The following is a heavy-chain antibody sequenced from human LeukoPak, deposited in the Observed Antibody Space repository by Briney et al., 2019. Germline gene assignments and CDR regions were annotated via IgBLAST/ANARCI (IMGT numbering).Heavy chain of an antibody. J-gene: IGHJ4*02. D-gene: IGHD3-10*01. CDR2: IIPIFGTA. V-gene: IGHV1-69*05. CDR3: ARGYYGLWYFDY. CDR1: GGTFSSYA. Sequence: GASVKVSCKASGGTFSSYAISWVRQAPGQGLEWMGGIIPIFGTANYAQKFQGRVTITTDESTSTAYMELSSLRSEDTAVYYCARGYYGLWYFDYWGQGTLVTVSS.